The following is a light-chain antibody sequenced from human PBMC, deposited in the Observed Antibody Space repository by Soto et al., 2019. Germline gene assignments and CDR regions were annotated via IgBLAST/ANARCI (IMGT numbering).Light chain of an antibody. CDR1: QSVSSTY. J-gene: IGKJ2*01. Sequence: EIVLTQSPGTLSLSPGERATLSCRASQSVSSTYLAWCQQKPGQAPRLLIYGASSRATGIPDRFSGGGSGTDFTLTISRLEPEDFAVYYCQQYGSSPLYTFGQGTKVDIK. V-gene: IGKV3-20*01. CDR3: QQYGSSPLYT. CDR2: GAS.